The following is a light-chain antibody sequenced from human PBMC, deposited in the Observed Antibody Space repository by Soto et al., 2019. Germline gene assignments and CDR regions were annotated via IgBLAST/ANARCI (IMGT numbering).Light chain of an antibody. CDR2: SNN. CDR1: SSNIGSNT. J-gene: IGLJ2*01. CDR3: AAWDATLNGL. Sequence: QPVLTQPPSASGTPGQRVTISCSGSSSNIGSNTVNWYQQVPGTAPKLLIYSNNQRPSGVPDRFSGSKSGTSASLAISGLQSEYEADYYCAAWDATLNGLFGGGTKLTVL. V-gene: IGLV1-44*01.